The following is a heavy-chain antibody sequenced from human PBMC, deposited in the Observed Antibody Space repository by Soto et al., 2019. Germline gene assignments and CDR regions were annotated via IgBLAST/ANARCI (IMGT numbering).Heavy chain of an antibody. D-gene: IGHD2-2*01. CDR1: GGSFSGYY. V-gene: IGHV4-34*01. Sequence: QVQLQQWGAGLLKPSETLSLTCAVYGGSFSGYYWSWIRQPPGKGLEWIGEINHSGSTNYNPSLKSRVTISVDTSKNQFSLKLSSVTAADTAVYYCARGGGGSTQLLFPYYYYYYYMDVWGKGTTVTVSS. J-gene: IGHJ6*03. CDR2: INHSGST. CDR3: ARGGGGSTQLLFPYYYYYYYMDV.